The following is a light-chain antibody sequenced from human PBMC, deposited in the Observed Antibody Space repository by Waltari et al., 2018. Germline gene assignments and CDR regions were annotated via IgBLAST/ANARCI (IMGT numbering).Light chain of an antibody. V-gene: IGKV1-39*01. J-gene: IGKJ5*01. Sequence: DIQMTQSPSSLSAAVGDRLIITCRASQNIENYLNWYQQKPGGAPKLLIYAASSLQSGVPSRVSGSGSGTDFTLTISNLQPEDFATYYGQQTYSTPTITFGQGTRLDI. CDR3: QQTYSTPTIT. CDR2: AAS. CDR1: QNIENY.